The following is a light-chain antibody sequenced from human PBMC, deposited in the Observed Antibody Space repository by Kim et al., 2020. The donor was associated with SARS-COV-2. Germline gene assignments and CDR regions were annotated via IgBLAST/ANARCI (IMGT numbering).Light chain of an antibody. CDR1: SSDIDGYKY. J-gene: IGLJ1*01. Sequence: HSITISCTGTSSDIDGYKYVSWYQQHPGKAPNLVIYEGDNRPSGVSIRFSGSKSGNTASLTISGLQAEDEADYYCSSYIRGSTNYVFGTGTKVTVL. CDR2: EGD. CDR3: SSYIRGSTNYV. V-gene: IGLV2-14*01.